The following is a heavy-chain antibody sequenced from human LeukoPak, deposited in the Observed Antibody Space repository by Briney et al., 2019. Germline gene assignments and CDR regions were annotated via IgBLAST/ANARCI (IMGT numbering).Heavy chain of an antibody. CDR3: ARGLRSSYYDSSGYYDY. CDR2: INAGNGNT. CDR1: GYALTELS. V-gene: IGHV1-3*03. J-gene: IGHJ4*02. Sequence: ASVKVSCKVAGYALTELSIHWVRQAPGQRLEWMGRINAGNGNTKYSQEFQGRVTITRDTSASTAYMELSSLRSEDMAVYYCARGLRSSYYDSSGYYDYWGQGTLVTVSS. D-gene: IGHD3-22*01.